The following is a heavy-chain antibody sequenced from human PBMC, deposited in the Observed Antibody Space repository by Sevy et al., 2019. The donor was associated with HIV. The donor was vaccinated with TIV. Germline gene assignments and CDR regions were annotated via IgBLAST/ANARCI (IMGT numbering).Heavy chain of an antibody. CDR2: IRSKAYGGTT. V-gene: IGHV3-49*03. Sequence: GGSLRLSCTASGFTFGDYAMSWFRQAPGKGLEWVGFIRSKAYGGTTEYAASVKGRFTISRDDSKSIAYLKMNSLKTEDTAVYYCTRDPWELRFDYWGQGTLVTVSS. CDR3: TRDPWELRFDY. J-gene: IGHJ4*02. CDR1: GFTFGDYA. D-gene: IGHD1-26*01.